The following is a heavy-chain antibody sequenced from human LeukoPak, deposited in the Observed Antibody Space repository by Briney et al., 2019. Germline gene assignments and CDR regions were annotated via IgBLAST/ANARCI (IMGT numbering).Heavy chain of an antibody. CDR1: GYTLTELS. CDR2: FDPEDGET. CDR3: ARDPGYCSSTSCPKPAGDFDY. J-gene: IGHJ4*02. Sequence: ASVKVSCKVSGYTLTELSMHWVRQAPGKGLEWMGGFDPEDGETIYAQKFQGRVTMTEDTSTDTAYMELSRLRSDDTAVYYCARDPGYCSSTSCPKPAGDFDYWGQGTLVTVSS. V-gene: IGHV1-24*01. D-gene: IGHD2-2*01.